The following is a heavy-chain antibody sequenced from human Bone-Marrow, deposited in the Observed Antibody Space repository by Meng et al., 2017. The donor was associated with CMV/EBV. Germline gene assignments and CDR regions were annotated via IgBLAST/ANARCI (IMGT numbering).Heavy chain of an antibody. CDR1: GDSISSYY. CDR2: IYYSGST. V-gene: IGHV4-59*01. CDR3: ARVKVGGPSGRYFDY. J-gene: IGHJ4*02. D-gene: IGHD2-15*01. Sequence: SETLSLTCTVSGDSISSYYWSWIRQPPGKGLEWIGYIYYSGSTKYNPSLKSRVTISVDTSKNQFSLKLSSVTAADTAVYYCARVKVGGPSGRYFDYWGQGARVTGSS.